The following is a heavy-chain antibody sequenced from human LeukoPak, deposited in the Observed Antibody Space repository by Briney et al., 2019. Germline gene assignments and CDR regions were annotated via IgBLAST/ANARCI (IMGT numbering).Heavy chain of an antibody. D-gene: IGHD3-10*01. CDR2: INHSGST. J-gene: IGHJ6*03. V-gene: IGHV4-34*01. CDR1: GGSFSGYY. CDR3: ARWAAALPRVPKSHMDV. Sequence: SETLSLTCAVYGGSFSGYYWSGLRQPPGKGLEWLGEINHSGSTNYNPSLKSRVTISVDTSKNQFSLKLSSVTAADTAVYYCARWAAALPRVPKSHMDVWGKGTTVTVSS.